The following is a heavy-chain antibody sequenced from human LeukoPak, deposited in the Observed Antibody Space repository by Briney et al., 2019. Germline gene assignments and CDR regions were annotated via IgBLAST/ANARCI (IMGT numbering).Heavy chain of an antibody. J-gene: IGHJ4*02. Sequence: GGSLRLSCAASGFTFSSYGMHWVRQAPGKGLEWVAVIWYDGSNKYYADSVKGRFTISRDNSKNTLYLQMNSLRAEDTAVYYCAKDRIQLSPGPLDYWGQGTLVTVSS. CDR1: GFTFSSYG. CDR2: IWYDGSNK. V-gene: IGHV3-33*06. CDR3: AKDRIQLSPGPLDY. D-gene: IGHD5-18*01.